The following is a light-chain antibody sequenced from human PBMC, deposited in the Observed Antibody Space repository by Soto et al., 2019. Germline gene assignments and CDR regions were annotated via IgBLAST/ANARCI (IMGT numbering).Light chain of an antibody. Sequence: QSVLTQPASVSGSPGQSISISCTGTGSDVGAYNYVSWYQQHPGKAPKLMSYEVSHRPSGVSNRFSGSKSGNTASLTISGLQAEDEADYYCSSYTTSTTLGVFGTGTKLTVL. V-gene: IGLV2-14*01. CDR3: SSYTTSTTLGV. CDR2: EVS. J-gene: IGLJ1*01. CDR1: GSDVGAYNY.